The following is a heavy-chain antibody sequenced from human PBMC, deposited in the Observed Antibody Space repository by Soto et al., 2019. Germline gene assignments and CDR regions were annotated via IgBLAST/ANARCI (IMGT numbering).Heavy chain of an antibody. CDR3: ARMPLGYCSSTSCRNWFDP. CDR2: ISSSSSYI. V-gene: IGHV3-21*01. D-gene: IGHD2-2*01. J-gene: IGHJ5*02. Sequence: GGFLRLSCAASGFTFSSYSMNWVRQAPGKGLEWVSSISSSSSYIYYADSVKGRFTISRDNAKNSLYLQMNSLRAEDTAVYYCARMPLGYCSSTSCRNWFDPWGQGTLVTVSS. CDR1: GFTFSSYS.